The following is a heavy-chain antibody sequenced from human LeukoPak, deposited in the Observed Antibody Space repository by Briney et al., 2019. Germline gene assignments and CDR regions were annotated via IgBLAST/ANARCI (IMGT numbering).Heavy chain of an antibody. V-gene: IGHV4-34*01. D-gene: IGHD6-6*01. J-gene: IGHJ6*03. CDR3: ARGSSSSHLYYYYYYMDV. CDR2: INHSGST. Sequence: SETLSLTCAVYGGSFSGYYWSWIRQPPGKGLEWIGEINHSGSTNYNPSLKSRVTISVDTSKNQFSLKLSSVTAADTAVYYCARGSSSSHLYYYYYYMDVWGKGTTVTVSS. CDR1: GGSFSGYY.